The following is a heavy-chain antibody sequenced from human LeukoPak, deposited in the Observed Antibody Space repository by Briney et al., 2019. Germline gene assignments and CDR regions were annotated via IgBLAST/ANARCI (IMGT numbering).Heavy chain of an antibody. Sequence: GESLMTSCKGSGYSFTTYWIGWVRQMPGKGLEWMGIIYPGDSDTRYSPSFQGQVPISADKSISTAYMQWSSLKASDSAMYYCASVVVISPEGAFDIWVEGTMVSVSS. CDR3: ASVVVISPEGAFDI. J-gene: IGHJ3*02. CDR1: GYSFTTYW. D-gene: IGHD3-22*01. V-gene: IGHV5-51*01. CDR2: IYPGDSDT.